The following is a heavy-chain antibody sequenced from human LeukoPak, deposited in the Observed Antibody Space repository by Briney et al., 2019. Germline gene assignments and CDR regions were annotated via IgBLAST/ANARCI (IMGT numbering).Heavy chain of an antibody. D-gene: IGHD3-16*01. J-gene: IGHJ4*02. CDR2: ISYSGST. CDR3: ARVGRGDYVWGSYPFDY. Sequence: SETLSLTCTVSGDSISNYYWSWIRQPPGKGLEWIGYISYSGSTNYNTSLKSRVTISVDTSKNQFSLKVSSVTAADTAVYYYARVGRGDYVWGSYPFDYWGQGTLVTVSS. CDR1: GDSISNYY. V-gene: IGHV4-59*01.